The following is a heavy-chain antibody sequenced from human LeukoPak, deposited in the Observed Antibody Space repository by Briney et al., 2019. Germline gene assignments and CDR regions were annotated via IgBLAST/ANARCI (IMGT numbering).Heavy chain of an antibody. V-gene: IGHV3-11*04. CDR2: ISSTGRTI. D-gene: IGHD2/OR15-2a*01. CDR1: GFSFSDYY. Sequence: GGSLRLSCGASGFSFSDYYMSLVRQAPGKGLEWISYISSTGRTIYYADSVKGRFTISRDNDKSSLYLQMNSLRAEDTTLYYCARFRYNSTWGIFDYWGRGTLVTVSS. J-gene: IGHJ4*02. CDR3: ARFRYNSTWGIFDY.